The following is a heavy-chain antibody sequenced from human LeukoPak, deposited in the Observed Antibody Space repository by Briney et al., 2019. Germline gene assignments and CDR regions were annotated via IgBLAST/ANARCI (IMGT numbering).Heavy chain of an antibody. D-gene: IGHD3-10*01. J-gene: IGHJ4*02. CDR2: ISGSGGST. CDR3: ARMITMVRGVIGY. CDR1: GFTFSSYA. Sequence: TGGSLRLSCAASGFTFSSYAMSWVRQAPGKGLEWVSAISGSGGSTYYADSVKGRFTISRDNSKNTLYLQMNSLRAEDTAVYYCARMITMVRGVIGYWGQGTLVTVSS. V-gene: IGHV3-23*01.